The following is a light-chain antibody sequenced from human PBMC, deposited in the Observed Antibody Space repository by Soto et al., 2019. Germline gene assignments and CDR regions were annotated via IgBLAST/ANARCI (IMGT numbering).Light chain of an antibody. CDR2: EVT. CDR3: SSYSNSNTLWV. CDR1: SNDTGGYNY. V-gene: IGLV2-14*01. Sequence: QSVLTQPASVSGSPGQSITISCAGTSNDTGGYNYVSWYQQHPGRAPKLMIYEVTNRPLGVSNRFSGSKSGNTASLTISGLQAEDEADYYCSSYSNSNTLWVFGGGTKVTVL. J-gene: IGLJ3*02.